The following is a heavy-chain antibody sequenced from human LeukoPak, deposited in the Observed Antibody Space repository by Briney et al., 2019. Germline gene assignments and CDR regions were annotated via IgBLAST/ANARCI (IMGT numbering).Heavy chain of an antibody. Sequence: ASVKVSCKASGYTFTDYYMHWVRQAPGQGLEWMGWINPNSGGTNYAQSFQGRVTMTRDTSISTAFLELSSLRSDDTAVYYCARGSTRDSSGWYGPGKWFDPWGQGTLVTVSS. CDR1: GYTFTDYY. D-gene: IGHD6-19*01. CDR3: ARGSTRDSSGWYGPGKWFDP. V-gene: IGHV1-2*02. J-gene: IGHJ5*02. CDR2: INPNSGGT.